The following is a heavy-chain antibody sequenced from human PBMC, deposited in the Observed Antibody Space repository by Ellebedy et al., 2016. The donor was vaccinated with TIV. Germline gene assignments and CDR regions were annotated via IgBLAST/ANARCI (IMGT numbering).Heavy chain of an antibody. D-gene: IGHD3-10*01. CDR3: AKSRDYYGSGSSS. CDR2: INSDGSST. Sequence: GESLKISXAASGFTFSSYWMHWVRQAPGKGLVWVSRINSDGSSTSYADSVKGRFTISRDKAKNTLYLQMNSLRAEDTAVYYCAKSRDYYGSGSSSWGQGTLVTVSS. CDR1: GFTFSSYW. J-gene: IGHJ5*02. V-gene: IGHV3-74*01.